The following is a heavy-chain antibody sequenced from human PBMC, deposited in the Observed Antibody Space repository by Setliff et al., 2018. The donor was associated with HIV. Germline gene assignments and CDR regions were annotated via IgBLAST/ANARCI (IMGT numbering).Heavy chain of an antibody. D-gene: IGHD3-10*01. CDR3: ARGDYYGSGNYPPPYYFDY. Sequence: GPSVKVSCKASGDTFSSYVISWVRQAPGQGLEWMGGIIPIFGTPNYAQRFQGRVTITTDESTSTAYMDLSSLRSEDTAVYYCARGDYYGSGNYPPPYYFDYWGQGTLVTVSS. J-gene: IGHJ4*02. CDR1: GDTFSSYV. CDR2: IIPIFGTP. V-gene: IGHV1-69*05.